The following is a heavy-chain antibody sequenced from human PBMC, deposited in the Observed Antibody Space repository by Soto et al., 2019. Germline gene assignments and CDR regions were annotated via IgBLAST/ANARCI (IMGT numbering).Heavy chain of an antibody. CDR3: AGYCSGGSCLSPTIYYYYGMDV. Sequence: QLVQSGAEVKKPGASVKVSCKASGYTFTSYGISWVRQAPGQGLEWMGWISAYNGNTNYAQSFHDRVTMTTDTSTSTAYMGRRSLKSDDTAVYYCAGYCSGGSCLSPTIYYYYGMDVWGQGTTVTVSS. J-gene: IGHJ6*02. CDR2: ISAYNGNT. D-gene: IGHD2-15*01. V-gene: IGHV1-18*04. CDR1: GYTFTSYG.